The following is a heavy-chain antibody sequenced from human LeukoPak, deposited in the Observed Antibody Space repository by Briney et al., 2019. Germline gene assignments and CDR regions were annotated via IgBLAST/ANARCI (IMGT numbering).Heavy chain of an antibody. D-gene: IGHD3-9*01. CDR1: GGSISSYY. V-gene: IGHV4-59*01. CDR2: IYYSGST. Sequence: PSETLSLTCNVSGGSISSYYWSWIRQPPGKGLEWIGYIYYSGSTNYNPSLKSRVTISVDTSKNQFSLKLSSVTAADTAVYYCASLESGRYFDWPRLYWGQGTLVTVSS. J-gene: IGHJ4*02. CDR3: ASLESGRYFDWPRLY.